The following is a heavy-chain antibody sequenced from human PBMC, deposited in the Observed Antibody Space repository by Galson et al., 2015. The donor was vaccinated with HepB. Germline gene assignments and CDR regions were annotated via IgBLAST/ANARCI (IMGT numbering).Heavy chain of an antibody. J-gene: IGHJ4*02. CDR3: AKGYDSSGYYYFDY. D-gene: IGHD3-22*01. CDR1: GFTFSNYA. Sequence: SLRLSCAASGFTFSNYAMHWVRQAPGKGLQFVSSISSNGVTTNYADSVKGRFTLSRDNSKNTLYLQMSTLRAEDTGVYYCAKGYDSSGYYYFDYWGQGTLVTVSS. CDR2: ISSNGVTT. V-gene: IGHV3-64D*06.